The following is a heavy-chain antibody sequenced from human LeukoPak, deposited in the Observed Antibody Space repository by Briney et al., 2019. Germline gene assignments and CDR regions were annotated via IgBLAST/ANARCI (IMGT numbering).Heavy chain of an antibody. CDR1: GFTFSRHW. CDR3: ARDIVVVPAAMYGMDV. J-gene: IGHJ6*02. D-gene: IGHD2-2*01. V-gene: IGHV3-30-3*01. Sequence: GGSLRLSCAASGFTFSRHWMYWVRQAPGKGLEWVAVISYDGSNKYYADSVKGRFTISRDNSKNTLYLQMNSLRAEDTAVYYCARDIVVVPAAMYGMDVWGQGTTVTVSS. CDR2: ISYDGSNK.